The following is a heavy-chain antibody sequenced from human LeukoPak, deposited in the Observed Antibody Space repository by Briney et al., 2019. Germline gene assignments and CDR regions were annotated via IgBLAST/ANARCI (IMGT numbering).Heavy chain of an antibody. V-gene: IGHV3-21*01. D-gene: IGHD5-12*01. CDR1: GFTFSSYS. Sequence: PGGSLRLSCAASGFTFSSYSMNWVRQAPGKGLEWVSSISSSSSYIYYADSVKGRFTISRDNAKNSLYLQMNSLRAEDTAVYYCASHDYHHDAFDIWGQGTMVTVSS. J-gene: IGHJ3*02. CDR3: ASHDYHHDAFDI. CDR2: ISSSSSYI.